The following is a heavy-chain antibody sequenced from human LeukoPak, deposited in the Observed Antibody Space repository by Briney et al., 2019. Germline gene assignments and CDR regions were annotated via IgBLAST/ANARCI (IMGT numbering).Heavy chain of an antibody. CDR1: GGSFSGYY. V-gene: IGHV4-34*01. D-gene: IGHD6-19*01. Sequence: SETLSFTCAVYGGSFSGYYWSWIRQPPGKGLEWIGSIYYSGSTYYNPSLKSRVTISVDTSKNQFSLKLSSVTAADTAVYYCARHKDYSSGWPIDYWGQGTLVTVSS. CDR2: IYYSGST. J-gene: IGHJ4*02. CDR3: ARHKDYSSGWPIDY.